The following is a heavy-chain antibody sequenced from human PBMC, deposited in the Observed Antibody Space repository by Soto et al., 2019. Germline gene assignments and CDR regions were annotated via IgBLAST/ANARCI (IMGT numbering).Heavy chain of an antibody. V-gene: IGHV1-18*01. D-gene: IGHD2-2*03. CDR1: GYTFTSYG. Sequence: QVQLVQAGAEVKKPGASVKVSCKASGYTFTSYGISWVRQAPGQGLEWMGWISAYNGNTNYAQKLQGRVTMTTDTSTSTAYMELRSLRSDDTAVYYCARDGVGYCISTSCLNWFDPWGQGTLVTVSS. J-gene: IGHJ5*02. CDR3: ARDGVGYCISTSCLNWFDP. CDR2: ISAYNGNT.